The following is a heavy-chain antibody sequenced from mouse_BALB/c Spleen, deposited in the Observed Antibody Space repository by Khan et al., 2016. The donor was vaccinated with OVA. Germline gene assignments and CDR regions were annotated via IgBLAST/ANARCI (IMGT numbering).Heavy chain of an antibody. CDR2: KWSGGST. V-gene: IGHV2-2*02. CDR3: TRQTHWEVFAY. J-gene: IGHJ3*01. CDR1: GFSLTTNG. Sequence: QVQLQQPGPGLVQLSQSLSITCTVSGFSLTTNGVHWVRQPPGKGLAGLGVKWSGGSTDYNEVLISRLSISKDTSKSQVFLKMNSRQANDTAIYYSTRQTHWEVFAYWGQGTLATVSA. D-gene: IGHD4-1*01.